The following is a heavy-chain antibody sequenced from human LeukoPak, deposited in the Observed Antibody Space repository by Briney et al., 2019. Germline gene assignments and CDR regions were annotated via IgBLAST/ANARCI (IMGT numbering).Heavy chain of an antibody. D-gene: IGHD6-13*01. J-gene: IGHJ5*02. V-gene: IGHV4-61*01. Sequence: PSETLSLTCTVSGGSVSSGSYYRSWIRQPPGKGLEWIGYIYYSGSTNFNPSLKSRVTISVDTSKNQFSLKLSSVTAADTAVYYCATSAGGSSPRWFDPWGQGTLVTVSS. CDR3: ATSAGGSSPRWFDP. CDR2: IYYSGST. CDR1: GGSVSSGSYY.